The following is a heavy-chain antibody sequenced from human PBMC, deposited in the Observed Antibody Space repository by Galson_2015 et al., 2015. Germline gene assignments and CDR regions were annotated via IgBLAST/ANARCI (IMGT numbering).Heavy chain of an antibody. Sequence: SVKVSCKVSGYTLSELSMHWVRQAPGKGLEWMGGFDPEDGETIYAQKFQGRVTMTEDTSTDTAYMELSSLRSEDTAVYYCATGPSTLCRSTSCYFYSGQGTLVTVSS. CDR3: ATGPSTLCRSTSCYFY. J-gene: IGHJ1*01. CDR2: FDPEDGET. V-gene: IGHV1-24*01. D-gene: IGHD2-2*01. CDR1: GYTLSELS.